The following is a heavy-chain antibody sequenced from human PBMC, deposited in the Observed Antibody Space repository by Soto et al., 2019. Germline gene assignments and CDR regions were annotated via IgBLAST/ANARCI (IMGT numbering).Heavy chain of an antibody. V-gene: IGHV5-51*01. Sequence: EVQLVQSGAEVKKPGESLKISCKGSGYSFTSYWIGWVRQMPGKGLEWMGIIYPGDSDTRYSPSFQGQVTISADKSISTADLQWSSLKASDTAMYYCARRQYQLQRHNWFDPWGQGTLVTVSS. CDR2: IYPGDSDT. CDR3: ARRQYQLQRHNWFDP. CDR1: GYSFTSYW. J-gene: IGHJ5*02. D-gene: IGHD2-2*01.